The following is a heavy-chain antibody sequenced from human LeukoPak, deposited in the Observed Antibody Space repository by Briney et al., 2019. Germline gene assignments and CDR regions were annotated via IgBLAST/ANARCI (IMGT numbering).Heavy chain of an antibody. CDR3: AKVAGYQPYYGMDV. CDR2: ISNNGGYT. J-gene: IGHJ6*02. CDR1: GFTFSSSA. Sequence: GGSLRLSCAASGFTFSSSAMSWVRQAPGKGLEWVSAISNNGGYTYYADSVQGRFTISRDNSKSTLYLQMNSLRAEDTAEYYCAKVAGYQPYYGMDVWGQETTVTVSS. V-gene: IGHV3-23*01. D-gene: IGHD2-2*01.